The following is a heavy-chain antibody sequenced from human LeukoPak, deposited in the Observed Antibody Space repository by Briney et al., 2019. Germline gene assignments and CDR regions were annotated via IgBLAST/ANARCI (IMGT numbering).Heavy chain of an antibody. J-gene: IGHJ6*02. CDR2: IWYDGSNK. CDR1: GFTFSSYG. Sequence: GGSLRLSCAASGFTFSSYGMHWVRQAPGKGLEWVAVIWYDGSNKYYADSVKGRFTISRDNSKNTLYLQMNSLRAEDTAVYYCARDASVGSYYGNVDYYGMDVWGQGTTVTVSS. V-gene: IGHV3-33*01. D-gene: IGHD1-26*01. CDR3: ARDASVGSYYGNVDYYGMDV.